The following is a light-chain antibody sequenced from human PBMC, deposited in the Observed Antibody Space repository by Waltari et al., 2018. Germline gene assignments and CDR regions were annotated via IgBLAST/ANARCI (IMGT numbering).Light chain of an antibody. CDR3: RQRSNWLT. J-gene: IGKJ4*01. Sequence: EIVLTQSPATLSLSPGERATLSCRAGQSVSSYLAWYQQKPGQAPRLLIYDASNRATGIPAMFSGSGSGTDFTLTISSLEPEDFAVYYCRQRSNWLTFGGGTKVEIK. V-gene: IGKV3-11*01. CDR2: DAS. CDR1: QSVSSY.